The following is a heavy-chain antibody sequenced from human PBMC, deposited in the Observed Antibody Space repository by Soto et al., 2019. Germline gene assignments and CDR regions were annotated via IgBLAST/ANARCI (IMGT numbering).Heavy chain of an antibody. CDR3: ARADRTLVTSYSLDV. Sequence: PSETLSLTCAVYGGSLSGYYWTWIRQPPGKGPGWVGEINHSGTINFNPSLKSRLNISLDTSKKHFSLKLSSVTDADTAASYCARADRTLVTSYSLDVWGQGTTVTVSS. D-gene: IGHD3-9*01. CDR2: INHSGTI. V-gene: IGHV4-34*01. CDR1: GGSLSGYY. J-gene: IGHJ6*02.